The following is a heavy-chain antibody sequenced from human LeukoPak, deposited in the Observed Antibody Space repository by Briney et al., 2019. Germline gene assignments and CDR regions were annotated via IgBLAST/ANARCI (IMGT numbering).Heavy chain of an antibody. D-gene: IGHD3-9*01. Sequence: SETLSLTRTVSGGSISSYYWSWIRQPPGKGLEWIGYIYYSGSTNYNPSLKSRVTISVDTSKNQFSLKLCSVTAADTAVYYCARDAQYYDILTGYYYYFDYWGQGTLVTVSS. J-gene: IGHJ4*02. CDR2: IYYSGST. CDR3: ARDAQYYDILTGYYYYFDY. CDR1: GGSISSYY. V-gene: IGHV4-59*01.